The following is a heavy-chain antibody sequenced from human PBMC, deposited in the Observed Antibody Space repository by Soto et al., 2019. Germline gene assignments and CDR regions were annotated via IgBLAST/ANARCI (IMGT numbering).Heavy chain of an antibody. CDR2: IYYSGST. Sequence: PSETLSLTCTVSGGSIGTSSDYWGWIRQPPGEGLEWVGTIYYSGSTYYNPSLKSRVTISVDTSKNQFSLKLNSVTAADTAVYYCASAAAAGYYFDFWGQGTLVTVSS. V-gene: IGHV4-39*01. CDR1: GGSIGTSSDY. J-gene: IGHJ4*02. D-gene: IGHD6-13*01. CDR3: ASAAAAGYYFDF.